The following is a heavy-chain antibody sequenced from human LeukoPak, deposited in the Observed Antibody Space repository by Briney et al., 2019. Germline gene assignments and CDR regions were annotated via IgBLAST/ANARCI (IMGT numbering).Heavy chain of an antibody. V-gene: IGHV4-61*01. CDR3: ARAVADSFDY. CDR2: IYYSGST. J-gene: IGHJ4*02. Sequence: SETLSLTCTVSGGSVSSGSYYWSWIRQPPGKGLEWIGYIYYSGSTNYNPSLKSRVTISVDTSKNQFSLKLGSVTAADTAVYYCARAVADSFDYWGQGTLVTVSS. CDR1: GGSVSSGSYY. D-gene: IGHD6-19*01.